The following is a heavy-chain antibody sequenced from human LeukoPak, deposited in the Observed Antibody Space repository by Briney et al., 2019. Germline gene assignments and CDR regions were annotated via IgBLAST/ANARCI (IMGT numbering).Heavy chain of an antibody. Sequence: ASVKVSCKASGGTFSSYAISWVRQAPGQGLEWMGGIIPIFGTANYAQKFQGRVTITTDESTSTAYVELSSLRSEDTAVYYCARSSGYDYRLDYWGQGTLVTVSS. CDR1: GGTFSSYA. V-gene: IGHV1-69*05. J-gene: IGHJ4*02. D-gene: IGHD5-12*01. CDR2: IIPIFGTA. CDR3: ARSSGYDYRLDY.